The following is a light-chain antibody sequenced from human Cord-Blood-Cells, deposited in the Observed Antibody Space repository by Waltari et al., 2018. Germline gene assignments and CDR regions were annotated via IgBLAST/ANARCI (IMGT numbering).Light chain of an antibody. CDR3: GTWDSSLSAGV. J-gene: IGLJ3*02. V-gene: IGLV1-51*01. CDR1: RANIGNNY. CDR2: DNN. Sequence: QSAFTQPPSVSAAPGQEVTIPCSGIRANIGNNYVHWYQPLPGTAPKLPIYDNNKRPSGIPDRFSGSKSGTSATLGITGLQTGDEADYYCGTWDSSLSAGVFGGGTKLTVL.